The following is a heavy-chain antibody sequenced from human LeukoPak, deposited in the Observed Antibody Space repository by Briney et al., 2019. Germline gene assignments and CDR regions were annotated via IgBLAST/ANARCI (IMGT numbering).Heavy chain of an antibody. CDR1: GYSFINYG. V-gene: IGHV1-18*01. D-gene: IGHD1-26*01. CDR2: ISAYNGNT. CDR3: ASSLVGATYFDY. Sequence: GASVKVSCKASGYSFINYGISWVRQAPGQGLEWMGWISAYNGNTNYAQKLQGRVTMTTDTSTSTAYMELRSLRSDDTAVYYCASSLVGATYFDYWGQGTLVTVSS. J-gene: IGHJ4*02.